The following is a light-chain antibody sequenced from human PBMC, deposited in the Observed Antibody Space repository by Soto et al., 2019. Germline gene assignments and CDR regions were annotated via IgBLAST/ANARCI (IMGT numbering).Light chain of an antibody. J-gene: IGLJ2*01. Sequence: QSALTQPASVSGSPGQSITISCTGTSSDVGGYNYVSWYQQHPGKAPKLVIYEVSYRPSGVSNRFSGSKSGNTASLTISGLQAEDEADYYCSSYTSSSTFVVFGGGTKLTVL. CDR3: SSYTSSSTFVV. CDR2: EVS. CDR1: SSDVGGYNY. V-gene: IGLV2-14*01.